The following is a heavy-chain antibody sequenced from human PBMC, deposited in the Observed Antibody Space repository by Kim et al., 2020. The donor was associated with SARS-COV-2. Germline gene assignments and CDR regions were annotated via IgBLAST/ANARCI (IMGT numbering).Heavy chain of an antibody. J-gene: IGHJ2*01. CDR2: IKQDGSEK. D-gene: IGHD2-15*01. CDR1: GFTFSSYW. CDR3: ARVLRVFVVVVAATHWYFDL. Sequence: GGSLRLSCAASGFTFSSYWMSWVRQAPGKGLEWVANIKQDGSEKYYVDSVKGRFTISRDNAKNSLYLQMNSLRAEDTAVYYCARVLRVFVVVVAATHWYFDLWGRGTLVTVSS. V-gene: IGHV3-7*03.